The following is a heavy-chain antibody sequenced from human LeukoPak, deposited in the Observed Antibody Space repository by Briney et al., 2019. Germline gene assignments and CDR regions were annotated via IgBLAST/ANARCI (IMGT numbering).Heavy chain of an antibody. Sequence: GASVKVSCKASGGTFSSYAISWVRQAPGQGLEWMGGIIPIFGTANYAQKFQGRVTITADGSTSTAYMELSSLRSEDTAVYYCARAERKWLQSGYYFDYWGQGTLVTVSS. D-gene: IGHD5-24*01. CDR2: IIPIFGTA. J-gene: IGHJ4*02. CDR1: GGTFSSYA. CDR3: ARAERKWLQSGYYFDY. V-gene: IGHV1-69*13.